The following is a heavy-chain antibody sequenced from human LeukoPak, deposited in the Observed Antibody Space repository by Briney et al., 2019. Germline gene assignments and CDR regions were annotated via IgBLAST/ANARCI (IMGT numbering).Heavy chain of an antibody. V-gene: IGHV4-39*01. J-gene: IGHJ5*02. Sequence: SETLSLTSTVSGGSISSSSYYWGWIRQPPGKGLEWIGSIYYSGSTYYNPSLKSRVTVSVDTSKNQFSLKLSSVTAADTAVYYCARYSTSSGWFDPWGQGTLVTVSS. CDR3: ARYSTSSGWFDP. D-gene: IGHD6-6*01. CDR1: GGSISSSSYY. CDR2: IYYSGST.